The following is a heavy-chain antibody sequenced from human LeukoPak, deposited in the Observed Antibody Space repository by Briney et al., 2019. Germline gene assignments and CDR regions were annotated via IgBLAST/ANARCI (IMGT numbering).Heavy chain of an antibody. D-gene: IGHD5-24*01. CDR3: ARGRDRYPGGY. CDR2: ISSTKTYI. Sequence: NPGGSLRLSCAVSVFTFSSYTIHWVPQAPGKGREGGSSISSTKTYIYYAESVKGRFTISRHNAKHSLSLHMNSLRPDETALYYCARGRDRYPGGYWGQGTLVSVSS. J-gene: IGHJ4*02. CDR1: VFTFSSYT. V-gene: IGHV3-21*03.